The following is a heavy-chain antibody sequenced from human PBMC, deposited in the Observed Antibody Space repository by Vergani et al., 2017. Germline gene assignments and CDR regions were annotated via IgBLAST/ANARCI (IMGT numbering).Heavy chain of an antibody. CDR1: GYTFTSYA. J-gene: IGHJ5*02. CDR2: INTGNGNT. CDR3: ARGVVGATRSSWFDP. Sequence: QVQLVQSGAEVKKPGASVKVSCKASGYTFTSYAMHWVRQAPGQRLEWMGWINTGNGNTKYSQQFQGRVTITRDTSASTAYMELSSLRSEDTAVYYCARGVVGATRSSWFDPWGQGTLVTVSS. D-gene: IGHD1-26*01. V-gene: IGHV1-3*04.